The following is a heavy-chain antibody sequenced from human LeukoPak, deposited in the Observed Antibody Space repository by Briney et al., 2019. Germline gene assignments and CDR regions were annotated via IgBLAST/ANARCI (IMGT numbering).Heavy chain of an antibody. CDR1: GFTFSSYD. V-gene: IGHV3-13*01. CDR2: IGTAGDT. D-gene: IGHD4-23*01. CDR3: ARDVGGYGGNFLFDY. J-gene: IGHJ4*02. Sequence: GGSLRLSCAASGFTFSSYDMHWVRQATGKGLEWVSAIGTAGDTYYPDSVKGRFTISRDNAKNSLYLQMNSLRAEDTAVYYCARDVGGYGGNFLFDYWGQGTLVTVSS.